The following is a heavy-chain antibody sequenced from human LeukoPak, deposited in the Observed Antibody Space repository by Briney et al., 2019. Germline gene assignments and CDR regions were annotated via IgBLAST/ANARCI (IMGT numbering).Heavy chain of an antibody. Sequence: PGRSLRLSCAASGFTFSSYGMHWVRQAPGKGLGWVAVIWYDGSNKYYADSVKGRFTISRDNSKNTLYLQMNSLRAEDTAVYYCAKGTLISSTSAGFDYWGQGTLVTVSS. V-gene: IGHV3-33*06. J-gene: IGHJ4*02. CDR2: IWYDGSNK. CDR1: GFTFSSYG. CDR3: AKGTLISSTSAGFDY. D-gene: IGHD2-2*01.